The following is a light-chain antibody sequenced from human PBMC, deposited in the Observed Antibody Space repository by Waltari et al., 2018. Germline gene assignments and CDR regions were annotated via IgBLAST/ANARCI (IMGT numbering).Light chain of an antibody. CDR3: MQALQTPYA. CDR2: FGA. V-gene: IGKV2-28*01. CDR1: QSLLHSNGYNY. J-gene: IGKJ2*01. Sequence: DIVMTQSPLSLSVTPGEPASISCRSSQSLLHSNGYNYLDWYLQKPGQSPQLLIYFGANRASGVPDRFSGSGSGTDFTLEISRVEAEDVGLYYCMQALQTPYAFGQGTKLEIK.